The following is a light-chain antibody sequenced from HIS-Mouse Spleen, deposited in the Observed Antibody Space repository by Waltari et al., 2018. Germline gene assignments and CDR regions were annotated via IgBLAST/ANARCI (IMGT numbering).Light chain of an antibody. CDR2: GDS. V-gene: IGLV3-21*03. CDR3: QVWDSSSDHVV. CDR1: NIGSKS. J-gene: IGLJ2*01. Sequence: SYVLTQPPSVSVAPGKPARITCGGNNIGSKSVHWYQQKPGQAPLLVAYGDSDRPSGLPERFSVSNSGNTATLTISRVEAGDEADCYCQVWDSSSDHVVFGGGTKLTVL.